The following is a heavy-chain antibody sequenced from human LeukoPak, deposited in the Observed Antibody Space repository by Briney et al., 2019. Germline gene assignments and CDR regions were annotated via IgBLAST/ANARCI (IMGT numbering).Heavy chain of an antibody. CDR3: ARDRWGYSYGGD. CDR2: IYSGGRT. J-gene: IGHJ4*02. Sequence: GGSLRLSCAASGFTVSSNYMSWVRQAPGKGLEWVSVIYSGGRTYYGDSVKGRFTFSRDNSKNTLYLQMNSLRAEDTAVYYCARDRWGYSYGGDWGQGTLVTVSS. D-gene: IGHD5-18*01. V-gene: IGHV3-53*01. CDR1: GFTVSSNY.